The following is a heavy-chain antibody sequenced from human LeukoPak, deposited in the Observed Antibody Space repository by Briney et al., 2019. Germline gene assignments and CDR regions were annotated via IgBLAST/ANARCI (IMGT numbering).Heavy chain of an antibody. J-gene: IGHJ4*02. CDR2: INHSGST. CDR1: GGTFSGYY. CDR3: ARVRANYFDY. V-gene: IGHV4-34*01. Sequence: NPSETLSLTCAVYGGTFSGYYWSWIRQPPGKGLEWIGEINHSGSTNYNPSLKSRVTISVDTSKNQFSLKLSSVTAADTAVYYCARVRANYFDYWGQGTLVTVSS.